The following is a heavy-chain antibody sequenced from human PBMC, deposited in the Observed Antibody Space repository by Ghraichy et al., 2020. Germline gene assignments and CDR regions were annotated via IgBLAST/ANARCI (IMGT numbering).Heavy chain of an antibody. Sequence: GGSLRLSCAVSEFTFDGYPMTWVRQAPGKGLEWVSTLGADGRSTFYADSVKGRFTISRDKSKRTRYLQRNSRRADDTAVYYWAKEGGRLGEGAGEGGGQGTKGT. CDR1: EFTFDGYP. D-gene: IGHD3-10*01. CDR3: AKEGGRLGEGAGEG. CDR2: LGADGRST. J-gene: IGHJ3*01. V-gene: IGHV3-23*01.